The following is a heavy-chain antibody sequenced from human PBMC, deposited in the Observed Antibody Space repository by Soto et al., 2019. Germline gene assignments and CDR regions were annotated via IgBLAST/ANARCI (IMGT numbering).Heavy chain of an antibody. D-gene: IGHD7-27*01. Sequence: GGSLRLSCAASGFTFSSYSMNWVRQAPGKGLEWVSYISSSSSTIYYADSVKGRFTISRDNAKNSLYLQMNSLRAEDTAVYYCARDRALTGDSLRFDYWGQGTLVTVSS. J-gene: IGHJ4*02. CDR3: ARDRALTGDSLRFDY. CDR1: GFTFSSYS. V-gene: IGHV3-48*04. CDR2: ISSSSSTI.